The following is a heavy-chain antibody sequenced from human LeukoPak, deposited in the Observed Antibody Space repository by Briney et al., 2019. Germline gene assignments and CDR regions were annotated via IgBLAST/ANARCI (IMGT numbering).Heavy chain of an antibody. D-gene: IGHD1-26*01. CDR1: GFSFRNYW. CDR2: IKQDGSEI. V-gene: IGHV3-7*01. Sequence: GGSLRLSCEASGFSFRNYWMSWVRQAPGKGLEWVANIKQDGSEIYYVDSVRGRFTISRDNAKNSLYLQMNSLRAEDTAVYYCARPSLNTGSYFDYWGQGILVTVSS. J-gene: IGHJ4*02. CDR3: ARPSLNTGSYFDY.